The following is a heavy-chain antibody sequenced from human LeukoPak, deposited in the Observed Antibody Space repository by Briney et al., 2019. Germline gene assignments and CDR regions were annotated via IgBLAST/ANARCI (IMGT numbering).Heavy chain of an antibody. CDR3: ASMNGRDGYNWADY. J-gene: IGHJ4*02. V-gene: IGHV3-21*01. CDR1: GLPFRTYT. CDR2: ISSSSSYI. D-gene: IGHD5-24*01. Sequence: GGSLSLSCEPSGLPFRTYTRNWARRPPGKGLGWAQPISSSSSYIYYADSVKGRFTISRDNAKNSLYLQMNSLRAEDTAVYYCASMNGRDGYNWADYWGQGTLVTVSS.